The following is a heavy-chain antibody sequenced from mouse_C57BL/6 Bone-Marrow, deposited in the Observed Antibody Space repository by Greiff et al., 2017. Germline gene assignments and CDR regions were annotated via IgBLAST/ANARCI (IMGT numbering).Heavy chain of an antibody. CDR3: ATTGTKRPYFDY. Sequence: QVQLQQSGAELVKPGASVKLSCKASGYTFTSYWMHWVKQRPGQGLEWIGMIHPNSGSTNYNEKFKSKATLTVDKSSSTAYMQLSSLTSEDSAVYYCATTGTKRPYFDYWGQGTTLTVSS. D-gene: IGHD4-1*02. CDR2: IHPNSGST. CDR1: GYTFTSYW. J-gene: IGHJ2*01. V-gene: IGHV1-64*01.